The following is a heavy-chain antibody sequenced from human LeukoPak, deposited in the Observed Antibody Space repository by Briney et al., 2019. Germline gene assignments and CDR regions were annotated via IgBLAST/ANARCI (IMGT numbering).Heavy chain of an antibody. CDR2: IYYSGST. CDR1: GGSISSGDYY. D-gene: IGHD5-24*01. V-gene: IGHV4-30-4*08. Sequence: TSETLSLTCTVSGGSISSGDYYWSWIRQPPGKGLEWIGYIYYSGSTYYNPSLKSLVTISVDTSKNQFSLKLSSVTAAVTAVYYCATGQDSVAMATTRWGQGTLVTVSS. CDR3: ATGQDSVAMATTR. J-gene: IGHJ4*02.